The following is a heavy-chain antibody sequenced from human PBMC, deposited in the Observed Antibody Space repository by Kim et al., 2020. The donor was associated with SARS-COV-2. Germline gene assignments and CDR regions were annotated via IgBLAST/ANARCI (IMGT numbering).Heavy chain of an antibody. CDR1: GFTFSSYA. V-gene: IGHV3-30-3*01. CDR3: ARDSHWSGSGSLLLDY. D-gene: IGHD6-19*01. Sequence: GGSLRLSCAASGFTFSSYAMHWVRQAPGKGLEWVAVISYDGSNKYYADSVKGRFTISRDNSKNTLYLQMNSLRAEDTAVYYWARDSHWSGSGSLLLDYWGQGTLVTVSS. J-gene: IGHJ4*02. CDR2: ISYDGSNK.